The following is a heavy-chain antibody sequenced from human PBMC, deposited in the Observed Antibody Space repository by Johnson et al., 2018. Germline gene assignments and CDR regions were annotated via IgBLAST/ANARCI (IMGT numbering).Heavy chain of an antibody. CDR1: GFAFSHYW. CDR3: ARHKEPGTRPAEYFQH. Sequence: VQLVESGGGLVQPGGSLRLSCAASGFAFSHYWMNWVRQAPGKGLEWVANIQLDGSEKYYVDSVKGRFTISRDNAKNSLYLHMNSLRAEDTAVYYCARHKEPGTRPAEYFQHWGQGTLVTVSS. V-gene: IGHV3-7*01. J-gene: IGHJ1*01. D-gene: IGHD6-13*01. CDR2: IQLDGSEK.